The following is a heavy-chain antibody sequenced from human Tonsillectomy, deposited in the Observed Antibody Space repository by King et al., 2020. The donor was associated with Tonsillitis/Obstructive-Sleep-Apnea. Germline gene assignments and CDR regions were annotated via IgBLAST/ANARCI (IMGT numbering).Heavy chain of an antibody. CDR2: IIPIFGTA. J-gene: IGHJ3*02. CDR1: GDTFSSYA. CDR3: ARDRAGDKALSEDDAFDI. D-gene: IGHD7-27*01. V-gene: IGHV1-69*14. Sequence: VQLVQSGAEVKKPGSSVKVSCKASGDTFSSYAISWVRQAPGQGLEWRGGIIPIFGTANYAQKFQGRVTITADKSTSTAYMELSSLRSEDTAVYYCARDRAGDKALSEDDAFDIWGQGTMVTVSS.